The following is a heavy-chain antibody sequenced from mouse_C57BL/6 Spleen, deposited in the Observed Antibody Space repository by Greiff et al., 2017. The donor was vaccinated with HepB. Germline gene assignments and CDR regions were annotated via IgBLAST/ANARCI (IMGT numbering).Heavy chain of an antibody. D-gene: IGHD2-3*01. V-gene: IGHV1-18*01. CDR3: ARYRDGYYGFAY. J-gene: IGHJ3*01. Sequence: EVQLQQSGPELVKPGASVKIPCKASGYTFTDYNMDWVKQSHGKSLEWIGDINPNNGGTIYNQKFKGKATLTVDKSSSTAYMELRSLTSEDTAVYYCARYRDGYYGFAYCGHGTLVTVSA. CDR2: INPNNGGT. CDR1: GYTFTDYN.